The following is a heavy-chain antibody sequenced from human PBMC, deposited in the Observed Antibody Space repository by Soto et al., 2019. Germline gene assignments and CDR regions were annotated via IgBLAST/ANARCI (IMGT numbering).Heavy chain of an antibody. CDR1: GGSINYYY. D-gene: IGHD3-16*01. CDR2: IYYSGST. J-gene: IGHJ4*02. V-gene: IGHV4-59*08. Sequence: QVQLQESGPGLVKPSETLSLTCTVSGGSINYYYWSWIRQPPGKGLEWIGYIYYSGSTTYNPSLKSRVTISVDPSKTQFSLRLSSVTAADTAVYYCARFPLGGGFDYWGQGTLVTVSS. CDR3: ARFPLGGGFDY.